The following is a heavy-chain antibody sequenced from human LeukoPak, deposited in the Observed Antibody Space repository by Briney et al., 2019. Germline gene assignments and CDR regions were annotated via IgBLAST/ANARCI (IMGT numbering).Heavy chain of an antibody. CDR2: ISTASSYI. V-gene: IGHV3-21*01. D-gene: IGHD3-22*01. Sequence: GGSLRLSCAASGFTFSDYNMNWVRQAPGKGLEWVSSISTASSYIYYADSMKGRFTISRDNAKNSLYLQMNSLRAEDTAVYYCARDLYRIVVVPHYFDYWGQGTLVTVSS. J-gene: IGHJ4*02. CDR3: ARDLYRIVVVPHYFDY. CDR1: GFTFSDYN.